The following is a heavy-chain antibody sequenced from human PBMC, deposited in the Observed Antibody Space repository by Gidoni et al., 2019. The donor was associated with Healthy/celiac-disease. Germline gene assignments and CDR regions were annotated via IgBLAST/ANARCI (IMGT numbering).Heavy chain of an antibody. CDR3: AKGSLDIVATLDY. J-gene: IGHJ4*02. Sequence: QVKLVDSGGGVVKPGRSLRLSCAACGFTFSSYGMHWFRQAPGKRLEWVAVISYDGSNKYYADSVKGRFTISRDNSKNTLYLQMNSLRAEDTAVYYCAKGSLDIVATLDYWGQGTLVTVSS. CDR1: GFTFSSYG. CDR2: ISYDGSNK. V-gene: IGHV3-30*18. D-gene: IGHD5-12*01.